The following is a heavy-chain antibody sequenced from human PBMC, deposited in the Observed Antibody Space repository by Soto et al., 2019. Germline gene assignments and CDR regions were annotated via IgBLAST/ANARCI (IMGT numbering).Heavy chain of an antibody. V-gene: IGHV4-34*01. Sequence: SETLSLTCAVYNESFSVYYWTWIRQPPGRGLEWIGEINHSGSTNYNPSLKSRVTISLDTSKNHFYLKLSSVTAADTAVYYCARDSTRRGTCDIWRQGTMVTVSS. D-gene: IGHD2-2*01. CDR2: INHSGST. J-gene: IGHJ3*02. CDR1: NESFSVYY. CDR3: ARDSTRRGTCDI.